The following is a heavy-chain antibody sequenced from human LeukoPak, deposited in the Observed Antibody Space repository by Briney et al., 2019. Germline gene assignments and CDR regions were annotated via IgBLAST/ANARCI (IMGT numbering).Heavy chain of an antibody. D-gene: IGHD3-10*01. Sequence: GESLRLSCAASGFSVSMKYMTWVRQAPGKGLEWVSVIFSGGTTYYADSVKGRFTVSRDNSKNMMYLQMNSLRAEDAAVYYCARFSGPGMQHYYYYMDAWGTGTTVTVSS. CDR2: IFSGGTT. J-gene: IGHJ6*03. V-gene: IGHV3-53*01. CDR3: ARFSGPGMQHYYYYMDA. CDR1: GFSVSMKY.